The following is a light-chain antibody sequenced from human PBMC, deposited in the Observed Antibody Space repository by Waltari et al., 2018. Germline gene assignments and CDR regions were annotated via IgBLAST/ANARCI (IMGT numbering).Light chain of an antibody. Sequence: DIQMTQSPSTLSASVGDRVTITCRASQSISSWLAWYQQKPGKAPKLLIYKASSLESGVTSRFSGSGSGTEFTLTISSLQPDDFATYYCQQYNNYPFTFGPGTKVDIK. CDR1: QSISSW. CDR2: KAS. J-gene: IGKJ3*01. V-gene: IGKV1-5*03. CDR3: QQYNNYPFT.